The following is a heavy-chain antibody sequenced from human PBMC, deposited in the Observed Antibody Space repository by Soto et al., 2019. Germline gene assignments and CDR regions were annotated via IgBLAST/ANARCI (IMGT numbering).Heavy chain of an antibody. CDR1: GFAFSNAC. J-gene: IGHJ4*02. V-gene: IGHV3-15*01. CDR2: VKSKTDCGTI. D-gene: IGHD6-6*01. Sequence: GGSLRLSCAASGFAFSNACMTWLRQAPGKGLEWVGRVKSKTDCGTIDYAAPVKDRFTISRDDSKNTLYLHMNSLQTEDTAVYYWTRKYSRSSMRFDYWGQLTLVTVSS. CDR3: TRKYSRSSMRFDY.